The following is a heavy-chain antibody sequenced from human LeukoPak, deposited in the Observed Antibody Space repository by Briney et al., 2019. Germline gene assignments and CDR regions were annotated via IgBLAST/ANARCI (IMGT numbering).Heavy chain of an antibody. D-gene: IGHD1-26*01. Sequence: GGSPRLSCAASGFTFSNYWMHWVRQAPGKGLVWVSRINSDGINTSYADSVKGRFTISRDNAKNTLYLQMNSLKTEDTAVYYCTRLHLGWGQGTLVTVSS. CDR2: INSDGINT. J-gene: IGHJ4*02. V-gene: IGHV3-74*01. CDR1: GFTFSNYW. CDR3: TRLHLG.